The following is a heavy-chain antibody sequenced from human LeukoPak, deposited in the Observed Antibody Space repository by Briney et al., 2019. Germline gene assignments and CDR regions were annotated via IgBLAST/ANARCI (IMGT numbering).Heavy chain of an antibody. CDR2: IYHSGST. Sequence: PSETLSLTCTGSGHSISSGYYWGWIRQPPGKGLEWIGNIYHSGSTYKNPSLKSRVTISLDTSKNQFSLKLSSVTAADTAMYYCARLSGAPVRHPIYHFDYWGQGTLVTVSS. CDR1: GHSISSGYY. V-gene: IGHV4-38-2*02. D-gene: IGHD2-2*02. J-gene: IGHJ4*02. CDR3: ARLSGAPVRHPIYHFDY.